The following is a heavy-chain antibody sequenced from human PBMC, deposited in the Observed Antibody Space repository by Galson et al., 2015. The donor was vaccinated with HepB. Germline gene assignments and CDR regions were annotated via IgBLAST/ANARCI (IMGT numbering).Heavy chain of an antibody. D-gene: IGHD1-26*01. CDR2: INSDGSST. V-gene: IGHV3-74*01. CDR3: ARMYSGSYPPYYYYGMDV. J-gene: IGHJ6*02. Sequence: SLRLSCAASGFTFSSYWIHWVRQAPGKGLVWVSRINSDGSSTSYADSVKGRFTISRDNAKNTLYLQMNSLRVEDTAVYYCARMYSGSYPPYYYYGMDVWGQGTTVTVSS. CDR1: GFTFSSYW.